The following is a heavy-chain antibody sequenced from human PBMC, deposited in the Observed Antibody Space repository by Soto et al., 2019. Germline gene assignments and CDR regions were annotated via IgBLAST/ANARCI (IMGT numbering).Heavy chain of an antibody. Sequence: ASVKVSCKASGYTFTSYDINWVRQATGQGLEWMGWMNPNSGNTGYAQKFQGRVTMTRNTSIRTAYMELSSLRSEDTAVYYCARVVVVAARPWFDPWGQGTLVTVSS. V-gene: IGHV1-8*01. CDR1: GYTFTSYD. J-gene: IGHJ5*02. CDR2: MNPNSGNT. CDR3: ARVVVVAARPWFDP. D-gene: IGHD2-15*01.